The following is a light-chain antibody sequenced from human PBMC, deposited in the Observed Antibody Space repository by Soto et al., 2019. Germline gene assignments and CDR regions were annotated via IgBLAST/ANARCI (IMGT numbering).Light chain of an antibody. CDR2: AVN. CDR3: CSYAGSYTWV. J-gene: IGLJ3*02. V-gene: IGLV2-11*01. CDR1: SSDVGDYNY. Sequence: QSVLTQPRSVSGSPGQSVTISCTGTSSDVGDYNYVSWYQQHPGKAPKLLIYAVNMRPSGVPDRFSGSKSGNTASLTISGLQAEYEADYSCCSYAGSYTWVFGGGTTLTVL.